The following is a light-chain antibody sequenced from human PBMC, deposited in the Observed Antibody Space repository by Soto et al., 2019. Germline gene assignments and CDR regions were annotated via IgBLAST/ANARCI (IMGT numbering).Light chain of an antibody. CDR1: SSDVGGYNY. Sequence: QSALTQPASVSGSPGQSITISCTGTSSDVGGYNYVSWYQQHPGKAPKLMIYDVSNRPSGFSNRFSGSKSVNTASLTISGLQAEDEAAYYCSSYTSSSTLSVFGGGTKVTVL. CDR2: DVS. CDR3: SSYTSSSTLSV. V-gene: IGLV2-14*01. J-gene: IGLJ2*01.